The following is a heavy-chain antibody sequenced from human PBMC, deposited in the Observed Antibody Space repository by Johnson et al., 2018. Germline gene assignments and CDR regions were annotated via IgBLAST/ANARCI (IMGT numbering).Heavy chain of an antibody. J-gene: IGHJ6*03. V-gene: IGHV3-7*01. CDR1: GFRFSNYW. CDR2: IKQDGSEK. Sequence: VQLVESGGGLVQPGESLRLSCAASGFRFSNYWMSWVRQAPGKGLEWVANIKQDGSEKYFVDSVKGPFTISRDNAKDPLYLQMESPRVEDSAVYYCARDAGTKGYYYLDVWGKGTTVTVSS. CDR3: ARDAGTKGYYYLDV.